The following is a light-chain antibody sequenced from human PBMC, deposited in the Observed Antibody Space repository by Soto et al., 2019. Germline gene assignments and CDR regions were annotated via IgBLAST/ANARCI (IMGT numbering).Light chain of an antibody. Sequence: IPLHQSPSSLSASVGDRVTITCRASQGISNYLAWYQQKPGKAPKLLIYDASSLESGVPSRFSGSGSGTEFTLTISSLQPDDFATYYCQQYNSYSPWTFGQGTKVDI. V-gene: IGKV1-13*02. J-gene: IGKJ1*01. CDR3: QQYNSYSPWT. CDR1: QGISNY. CDR2: DAS.